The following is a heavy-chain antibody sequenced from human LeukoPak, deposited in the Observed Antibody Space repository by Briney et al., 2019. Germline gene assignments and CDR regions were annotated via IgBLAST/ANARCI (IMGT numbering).Heavy chain of an antibody. Sequence: ASVKVSCEASGYTXTGYYIHWVRQAPGQGLEWMGWINPNSGGTDYAQKFQGRVTMTRDTSISTAYMELSRLTSDDTAVYYCAGVQYGDYGMDVWGQGATVTVSS. CDR2: INPNSGGT. CDR1: GYTXTGYY. CDR3: AGVQYGDYGMDV. V-gene: IGHV1-2*02. D-gene: IGHD4-17*01. J-gene: IGHJ6*02.